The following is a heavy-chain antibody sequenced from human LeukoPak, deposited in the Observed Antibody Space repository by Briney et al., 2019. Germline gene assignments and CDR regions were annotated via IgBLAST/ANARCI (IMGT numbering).Heavy chain of an antibody. D-gene: IGHD3-10*01. Sequence: PRGSLRLSCAASGFTFSSYSMNWVRQAPGKGLEWVSSISSSSSYIYYADSVKGRFTFSRDNAKNSLYLQMNSLRAEDTAVYYCAREKWFGEPVDYWGQGTLVTVSS. J-gene: IGHJ4*02. CDR1: GFTFSSYS. CDR2: ISSSSSYI. CDR3: AREKWFGEPVDY. V-gene: IGHV3-21*01.